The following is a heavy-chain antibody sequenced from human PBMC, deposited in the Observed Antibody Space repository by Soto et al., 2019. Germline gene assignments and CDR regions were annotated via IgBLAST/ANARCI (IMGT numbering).Heavy chain of an antibody. D-gene: IGHD3-22*01. CDR3: ARGSPYYYDSSAYDY. V-gene: IGHV1-69*13. Sequence: SVKVSCKASGGTFSSYAISWVRQAPGQGLEWMGGIIPIFGTANYAQKFQGRVTITADESTSTAYMELSSLRSEDTAVYYCARGSPYYYDSSAYDYWGQGTLVTSPQ. CDR1: GGTFSSYA. J-gene: IGHJ4*02. CDR2: IIPIFGTA.